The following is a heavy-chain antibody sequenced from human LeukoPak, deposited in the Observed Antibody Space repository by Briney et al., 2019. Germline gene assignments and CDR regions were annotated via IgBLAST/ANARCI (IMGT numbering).Heavy chain of an antibody. CDR2: ISSSSSVL. Sequence: PGGSLRLSCAASGFXFSGYSINWVRQAPGKGREWVSYISSSSSVLHYADSVKGRFTISRDNAKKSLYLQMNSLRDEDTAVYYCVRETMYAFDMWGQGTIVTVSS. V-gene: IGHV3-48*02. CDR1: GFXFSGYS. J-gene: IGHJ3*02. CDR3: VRETMYAFDM. D-gene: IGHD1-1*01.